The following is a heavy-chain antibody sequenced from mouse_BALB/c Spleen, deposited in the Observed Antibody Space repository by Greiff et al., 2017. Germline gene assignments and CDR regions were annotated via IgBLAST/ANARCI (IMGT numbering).Heavy chain of an antibody. CDR1: GYSITSDYA. J-gene: IGHJ2*01. V-gene: IGHV3-2*02. CDR3: ARTAVFFDY. CDR2: ISYSGST. Sequence: EVQRVESGPGLVKPSQSLSLTCTVTGYSITSDYAWNWIRQFPGNKLEWMGYISYSGSTSYNPSLKSRISITRDTSKNQFFLQLNSVTTEDTATYYCARTAVFFDYWGQGTTLTVSS.